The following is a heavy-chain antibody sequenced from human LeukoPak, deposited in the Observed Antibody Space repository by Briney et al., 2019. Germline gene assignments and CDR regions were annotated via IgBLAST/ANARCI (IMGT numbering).Heavy chain of an antibody. V-gene: IGHV3-23*01. Sequence: PGGSLRLSCAASGFTFTNYAMSWVRQAPGKGLEWVSAISGGGDSTYYADSVKGRFTISRDNSKNTVYLQMNSLRGEDTALYYCAKDSFRGDCSGGSCYPFDPWGQGTLVTVSS. CDR2: ISGGGDST. D-gene: IGHD2-15*01. CDR3: AKDSFRGDCSGGSCYPFDP. J-gene: IGHJ5*02. CDR1: GFTFTNYA.